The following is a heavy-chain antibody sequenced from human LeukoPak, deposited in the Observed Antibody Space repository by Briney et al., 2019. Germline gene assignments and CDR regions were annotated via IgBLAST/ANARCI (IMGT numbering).Heavy chain of an antibody. CDR1: GGSISSSSYY. Sequence: SETLSLTCTVSGGSISSSSYYWGWIRQPPGKGLEWIGSIYYSGSTYYNPSLKSRVTISVDTSKNQFSLKLSSVTAADTAVYYCARHSGPHYYYYYYMDVWGKGTTVTISS. CDR3: ARHSGPHYYYYYYMDV. V-gene: IGHV4-39*01. CDR2: IYYSGST. J-gene: IGHJ6*03.